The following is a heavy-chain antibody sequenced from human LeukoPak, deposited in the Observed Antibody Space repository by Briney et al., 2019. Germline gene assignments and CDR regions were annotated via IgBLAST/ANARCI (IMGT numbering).Heavy chain of an antibody. Sequence: SETLSLTCTVSGGSISSSSYYWGWIRQPPGKGLEWMGYIYYSGSTNYNPSLKSRVTISVDTSKNQFSLRVSSVTAADTAVYYCARHLNNCGDDCYIFGYWGQGTLVTVSS. CDR3: ARHLNNCGDDCYIFGY. V-gene: IGHV4-61*05. CDR1: GGSISSSSYY. D-gene: IGHD2-21*01. CDR2: IYYSGST. J-gene: IGHJ4*02.